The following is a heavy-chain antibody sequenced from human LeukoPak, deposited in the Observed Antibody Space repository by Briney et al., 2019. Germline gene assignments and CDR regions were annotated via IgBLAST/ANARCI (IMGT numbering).Heavy chain of an antibody. J-gene: IGHJ5*02. CDR3: ARGILYDFWSGQKEGNNWFDP. CDR2: INPNSGGT. Sequence: ASVKVSCKASGYTFTGYYMHWVRQAPGQGLEWMGWINPNSGGTNYAQKFQGRVTMTRDTSISTAYMELSRLRSDDTAVYYCARGILYDFWSGQKEGNNWFDPWGQGTLVTVSS. CDR1: GYTFTGYY. D-gene: IGHD3-3*01. V-gene: IGHV1-2*02.